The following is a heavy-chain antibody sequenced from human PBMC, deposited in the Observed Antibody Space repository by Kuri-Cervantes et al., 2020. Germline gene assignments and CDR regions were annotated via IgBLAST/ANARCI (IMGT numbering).Heavy chain of an antibody. CDR2: IWYDGSNK. J-gene: IGHJ1*01. CDR1: GFTFSSYA. Sequence: GGSLRLSCAASGFTFSSYAMHWVRQAPGKGLEWVAVIWYDGSNKYYADSVKGRFTISRDNSKNTLYLQMNSLRAEDTAVYYCARDRDPIVVVIGYFQHWGQGTLVTVSS. V-gene: IGHV3-33*08. D-gene: IGHD3-22*01. CDR3: ARDRDPIVVVIGYFQH.